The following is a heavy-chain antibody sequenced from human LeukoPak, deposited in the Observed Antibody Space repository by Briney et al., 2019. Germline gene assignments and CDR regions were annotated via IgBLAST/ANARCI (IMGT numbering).Heavy chain of an antibody. CDR2: IYYSGST. V-gene: IGHV4-31*03. CDR3: ARGGITWFDP. CDR1: GGSISSGGYY. Sequence: SQTLSLTCTVSGGSISSGGYYWSWLRRHPGKGLEWIGYIYYSGSTYYNPSLKSRVTISVDTSKNQFSLKLSSVTAADTAVYYCARGGITWFDPWGQGTLVTVSS. D-gene: IGHD2-15*01. J-gene: IGHJ5*02.